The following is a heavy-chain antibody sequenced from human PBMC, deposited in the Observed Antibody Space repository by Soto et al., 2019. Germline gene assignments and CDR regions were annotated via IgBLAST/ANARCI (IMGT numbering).Heavy chain of an antibody. CDR3: AKDLSWGQCDY. Sequence: EMQLVESGGGLVQPVGSLRLSCVASGFTFSNYWMHWVRQDPGMGLVWVSSIRSDGTATQYADSVNGRFTVSRDNTKNTLYLQMTSLRAEDTAVYYCAKDLSWGQCDYWGQGTLVTVSS. CDR2: IRSDGTAT. D-gene: IGHD3-16*01. J-gene: IGHJ4*02. V-gene: IGHV3-74*01. CDR1: GFTFSNYW.